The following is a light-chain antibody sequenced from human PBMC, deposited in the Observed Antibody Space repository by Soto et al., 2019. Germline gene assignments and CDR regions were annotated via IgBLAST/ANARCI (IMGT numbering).Light chain of an antibody. J-gene: IGKJ4*01. CDR1: QSVSSSR. Sequence: IVLTQSPATLSLSPGERATLSCGASQSVSSSRLAWYQQKAGLAPRLLIYGASTRATGIPARFSGSGSGTEFTLTISSLQSEDFAVYYCQQYNNWPPLTFGGGTKVDI. CDR2: GAS. CDR3: QQYNNWPPLT. V-gene: IGKV3-15*01.